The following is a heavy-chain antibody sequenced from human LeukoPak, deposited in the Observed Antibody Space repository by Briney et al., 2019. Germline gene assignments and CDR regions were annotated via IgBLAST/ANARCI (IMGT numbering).Heavy chain of an antibody. Sequence: QAGGSLRLSCAASGFTFSSYWMHWVRQAPGKGLVWVSRINSDGSSTSYADSVKGRFTISRDNAKNTLYRQMNSLRAEDTAVYYCARERIVGGPNVNYYYYYMDVWAKGPRSPSP. CDR2: INSDGSST. D-gene: IGHD1-26*01. CDR3: ARERIVGGPNVNYYYYYMDV. J-gene: IGHJ6*03. V-gene: IGHV3-74*01. CDR1: GFTFSSYW.